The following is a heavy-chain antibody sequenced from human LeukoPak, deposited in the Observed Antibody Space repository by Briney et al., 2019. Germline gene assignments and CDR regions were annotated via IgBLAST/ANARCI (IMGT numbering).Heavy chain of an antibody. CDR3: SPPRGDSSGYYYVY. D-gene: IGHD3-22*01. Sequence: GGSLKLSCTASGLTFSSYVMSWVRQAPGKGLEGVSTISGSGGSTFYADSVGGRFTIFRDNSRSTLYLQMNSLRAEDTATYYCSPPRGDSSGYYYVYWGQGTLVTVSS. CDR1: GLTFSSYV. CDR2: ISGSGGST. J-gene: IGHJ4*02. V-gene: IGHV3-23*01.